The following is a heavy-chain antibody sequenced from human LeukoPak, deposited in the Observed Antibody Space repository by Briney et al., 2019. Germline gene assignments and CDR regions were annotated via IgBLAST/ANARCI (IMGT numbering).Heavy chain of an antibody. CDR2: IYYSGST. D-gene: IGHD1-1*01. V-gene: IGHV4-59*08. J-gene: IGHJ6*02. CDR3: ARLGTDEYYYYYGMDV. CDR1: GGSISSYY. Sequence: SETLSLTCTVSGGSISSYYWSWIRQPPGKGLEWIGYIYYSGSTNYNPSLKSRVTISVDTSKNQFSLKLSPVTAADTAVYYCARLGTDEYYYYYGMDVWGQGTTVTVSS.